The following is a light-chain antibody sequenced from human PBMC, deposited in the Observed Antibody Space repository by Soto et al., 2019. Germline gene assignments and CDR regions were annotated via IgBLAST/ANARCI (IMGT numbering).Light chain of an antibody. J-gene: IGLJ1*01. CDR2: EVR. CDR1: DNDVGRYSY. V-gene: IGLV2-14*01. Sequence: QSVLTQPASVSGTPGQSITITCTGSDNDVGRYSYVSWYQQHPGKTPKLIIYEVRLRPSGISDRFSGSKSGITASLTISGLQPEDEADYYCASYTTDTTRLFGSGTKLTVL. CDR3: ASYTTDTTRL.